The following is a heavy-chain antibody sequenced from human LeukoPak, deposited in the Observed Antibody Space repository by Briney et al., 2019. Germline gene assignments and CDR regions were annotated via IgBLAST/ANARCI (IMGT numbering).Heavy chain of an antibody. CDR1: GGSISSGDYY. CDR2: IYYSGST. D-gene: IGHD3-3*01. V-gene: IGHV4-30-4*01. Sequence: SETLSLTCTVSGGSISSGDYYWSWIRQPPGKGLEWIGYIYYSGSTYYNPSLKSRVTISVDTSKNQFSLKLSSVTAADTAVYYCAKGDFWSGGAYFDYWGQGTLVTVSS. CDR3: AKGDFWSGGAYFDY. J-gene: IGHJ4*02.